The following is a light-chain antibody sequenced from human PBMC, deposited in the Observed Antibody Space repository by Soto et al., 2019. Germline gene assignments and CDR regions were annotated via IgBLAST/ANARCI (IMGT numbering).Light chain of an antibody. J-gene: IGKJ1*01. Sequence: EILMTLSPSTLSVSPGERAPLSCRASHSVSSNLAWYQQNPGQAPRRLMYGASTRATGIPARFSGSGSGTEFTLTISRRRSAEFSGYYFRQYSNRPPWTFGPGTKVAIK. CDR2: GAS. CDR1: HSVSSN. CDR3: RQYSNRPPWT. V-gene: IGKV3-15*01.